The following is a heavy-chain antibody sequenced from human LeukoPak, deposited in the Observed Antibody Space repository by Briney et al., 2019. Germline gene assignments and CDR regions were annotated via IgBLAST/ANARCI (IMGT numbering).Heavy chain of an antibody. V-gene: IGHV4-59*12. J-gene: IGHJ6*02. CDR3: ARDSGDFWSGQYGMDV. D-gene: IGHD3-3*01. Sequence: PSETLSLTCTVSGGSISSYYWSWIRQPPGKGLEWIGYIYYSGSTNYNPSLKSRVTISVDTSKNQFSLKLSSVTAADTAVYYCARDSGDFWSGQYGMDVWGQGTTVTVSS. CDR2: IYYSGST. CDR1: GGSISSYY.